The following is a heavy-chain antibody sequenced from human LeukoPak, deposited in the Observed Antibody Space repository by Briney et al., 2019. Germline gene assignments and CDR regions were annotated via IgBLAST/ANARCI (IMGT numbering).Heavy chain of an antibody. V-gene: IGHV3-23*01. CDR2: ISGSGGST. CDR3: AKDRAVRGVIIPNQIDY. D-gene: IGHD3-10*01. CDR1: GFTFSSYA. Sequence: GGSLRLSCAASGFTFSSYAMSWVRQAPGKGLEWVSAISGSGGSTYYADSVKGRFTISRDNSKNTLYLQMNSLRAEDTAVYYCAKDRAVRGVIIPNQIDYWGQGTLVTVSS. J-gene: IGHJ4*02.